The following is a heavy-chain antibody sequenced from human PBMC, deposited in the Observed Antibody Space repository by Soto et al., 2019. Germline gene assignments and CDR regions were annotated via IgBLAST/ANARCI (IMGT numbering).Heavy chain of an antibody. CDR2: IYASGTT. J-gene: IGHJ4*02. CDR1: GASISNYY. V-gene: IGHV4-4*07. CDR3: ARESRSELGTVEY. Sequence: QVRLQESGPGLVKPSETLSLTCTVSGASISNYYWSWIRQPAGKGLECLGRIYASGTTTYNPSLMSRVTMSVDTSTNQFSLNLTSVTAADTAVYYCARESRSELGTVEYWGQGTLVSVSS. D-gene: IGHD1-1*01.